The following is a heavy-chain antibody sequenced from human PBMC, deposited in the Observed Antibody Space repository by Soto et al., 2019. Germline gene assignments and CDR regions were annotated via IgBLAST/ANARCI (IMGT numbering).Heavy chain of an antibody. J-gene: IGHJ4*02. V-gene: IGHV4-30-4*01. CDR2: VYYSGST. CDR3: ARGVWDTSGYYPYYFDY. D-gene: IGHD3-22*01. Sequence: QVQLQESGPGLVKPSQTLSLTCTVSSGSISSGDYYWSWIRQPPGKGLEGIGDVYYSGSTYYKPSLKSRVTISVDTSKNQFSLRLSSVTVADTAVDYCARGVWDTSGYYPYYFDYWGQGTLVTVSS. CDR1: SGSISSGDYY.